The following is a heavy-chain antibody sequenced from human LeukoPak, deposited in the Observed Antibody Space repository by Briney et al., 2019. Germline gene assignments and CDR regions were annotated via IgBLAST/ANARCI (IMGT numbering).Heavy chain of an antibody. CDR1: GFTVSSNY. CDR2: IYSGGST. V-gene: IGHV3-53*01. CDR3: ARTPLWTDAFDI. J-gene: IGHJ3*02. D-gene: IGHD2-21*01. Sequence: GGSLRLSCAASGFTVSSNYMSWVRQAPGKGLEWVSVIYSGGSTYYADSVKGRFTISRDNSKNPLYLQMNSLRAEDTAVYYCARTPLWTDAFDIWGQGTMVTVSS.